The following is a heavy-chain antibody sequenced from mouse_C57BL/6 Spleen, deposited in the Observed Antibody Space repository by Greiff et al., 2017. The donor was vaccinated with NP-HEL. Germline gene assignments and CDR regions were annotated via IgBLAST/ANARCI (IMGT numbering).Heavy chain of an antibody. D-gene: IGHD4-1*01. CDR2: IYPGDGDT. Sequence: QVQLKQSGAELVKPGASVKISCKASGYAFSSYWMNWVKQRPGKGLEWIGQIYPGDGDTNYNGKFKGKATLTADKSSSTAYMQLSSLTSEDSAVYFCARGDGTDYCAMDYWGQGTSVTVSS. V-gene: IGHV1-80*01. J-gene: IGHJ4*01. CDR1: GYAFSSYW. CDR3: ARGDGTDYCAMDY.